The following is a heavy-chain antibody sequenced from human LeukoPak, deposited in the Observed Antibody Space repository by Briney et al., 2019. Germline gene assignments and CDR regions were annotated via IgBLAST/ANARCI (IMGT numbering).Heavy chain of an antibody. V-gene: IGHV3-30-3*01. CDR3: VTSIAARMAY. CDR1: GFTFSSYA. D-gene: IGHD6-6*01. J-gene: IGHJ4*02. CDR2: ISYDGSNK. Sequence: GRSLRLSCAASGFTFSSYAMHWVRQAPGKGLEWVAVISYDGSNKYYADSVKGRFTISRDNSKNTLYLQMNSLRAEDTAVYYCVTSIAARMAYWGQGTLVTVSS.